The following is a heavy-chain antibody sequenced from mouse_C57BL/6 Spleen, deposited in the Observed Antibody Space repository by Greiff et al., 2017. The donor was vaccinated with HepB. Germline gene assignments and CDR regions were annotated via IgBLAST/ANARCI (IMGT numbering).Heavy chain of an antibody. D-gene: IGHD1-1*01. CDR2: IDPSDSYT. J-gene: IGHJ1*03. CDR3: ARWDYYGSRDWYFDV. V-gene: IGHV1-50*01. Sequence: VKQSCKASGYTFTSYWMQWVKQRPGQGLEWIGEIDPSDSYTNYNQKFKGKATLTVDTSSSTAYMQLSSLTSEDSAVYYCARWDYYGSRDWYFDVWGTGTTVTVSS. CDR1: GYTFTSYW.